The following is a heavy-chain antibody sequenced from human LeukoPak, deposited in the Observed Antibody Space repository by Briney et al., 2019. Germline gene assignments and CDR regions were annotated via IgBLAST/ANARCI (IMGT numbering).Heavy chain of an antibody. V-gene: IGHV4-34*01. CDR1: GGSFSTYS. D-gene: IGHD1-26*01. CDR2: INHSGST. CDR3: ARAGSYYVRHFQH. Sequence: PSETLSLTCAVYGGSFSTYSWSWIRQPPGKGLEWIGEINHSGSTNYNPSLKSRVTISVDTSKNQFSLKLSSVTAADTAVYYCARAGSYYVRHFQHWGQGTLVTVSS. J-gene: IGHJ1*01.